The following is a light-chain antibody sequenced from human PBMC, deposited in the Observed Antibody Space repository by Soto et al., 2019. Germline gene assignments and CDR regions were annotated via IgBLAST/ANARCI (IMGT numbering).Light chain of an antibody. V-gene: IGLV1-47*02. CDR3: AAWDASLSACV. Sequence: VLTQPPSASGTAGQVVTISCSGGDSNIGSNSVYWYQHLPRMAPKLLIYYNNQRPSGVPDRFSGSRSGTSASLAIVGLRSEDEAVYYCAAWDASLSACVFGNGTKVTV. J-gene: IGLJ1*01. CDR1: DSNIGSNS. CDR2: YNN.